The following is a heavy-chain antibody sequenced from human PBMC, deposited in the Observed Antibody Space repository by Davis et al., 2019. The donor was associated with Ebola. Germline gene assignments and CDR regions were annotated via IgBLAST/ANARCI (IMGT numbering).Heavy chain of an antibody. CDR2: IYPGDSDT. Sequence: GESLKISCKGSGYSFTNYWINWVRRMPGKGLEWMGIIYPGDSDTRYSPSFQGQVSISVDTSITTAYLQWSSLKASDTAVYYCARAVYGVNGFDLWGQGTMVTVSS. CDR3: ARAVYGVNGFDL. D-gene: IGHD2-8*01. J-gene: IGHJ3*01. CDR1: GYSFTNYW. V-gene: IGHV5-51*01.